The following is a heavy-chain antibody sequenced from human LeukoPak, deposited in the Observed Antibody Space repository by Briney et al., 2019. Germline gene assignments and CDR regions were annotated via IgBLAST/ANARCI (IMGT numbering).Heavy chain of an antibody. CDR2: INHSGST. Sequence: SETLSLTCAVYGGSFSGYYWSWIRQPPGKGLEWIGEINHSGSTNYNPSLKSRATISVDTSKNQFSLKLSSVTAADTAVYYCARGKLMRGGSCYLEIWGQGTLVTVSS. D-gene: IGHD2-15*01. J-gene: IGHJ4*02. CDR3: ARGKLMRGGSCYLEI. V-gene: IGHV4-34*01. CDR1: GGSFSGYY.